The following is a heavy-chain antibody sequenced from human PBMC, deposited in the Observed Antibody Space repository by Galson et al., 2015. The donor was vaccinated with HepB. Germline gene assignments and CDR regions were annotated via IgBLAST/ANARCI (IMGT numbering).Heavy chain of an antibody. V-gene: IGHV3-30-3*01. CDR3: ARDQGDDAFDI. CDR1: GFTFSSYA. D-gene: IGHD3-16*01. Sequence: SLRLSCAASGFTFSSYAMHWVRQAPGKGLEWVAVISYDGSNKYYADSVKGRFTISRDNSKNTLYLQMNSLRAEDTAVYYCARDQGDDAFDIWGQGTMVTVSS. J-gene: IGHJ3*02. CDR2: ISYDGSNK.